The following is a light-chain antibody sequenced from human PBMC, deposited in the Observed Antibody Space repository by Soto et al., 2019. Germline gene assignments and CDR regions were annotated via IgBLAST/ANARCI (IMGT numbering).Light chain of an antibody. Sequence: DIQMTQSPCSLFAAVGDRVTSTREATQDINIYLNWYQQKPGKAPNLLIYDASNLEIGVPSRFSGSGSGTHFTFTISSLQTEDIGTYYCQQYDSRPITFGRGTRLEIK. CDR2: DAS. J-gene: IGKJ5*01. CDR1: QDINIY. V-gene: IGKV1-33*01. CDR3: QQYDSRPIT.